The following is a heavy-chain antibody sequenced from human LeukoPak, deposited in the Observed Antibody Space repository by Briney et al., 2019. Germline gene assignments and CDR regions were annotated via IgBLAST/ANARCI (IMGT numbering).Heavy chain of an antibody. D-gene: IGHD3-3*01. CDR3: ARYGVAMDDAFDI. CDR1: GYSISSGYY. J-gene: IGHJ3*02. CDR2: IYHSGST. V-gene: IGHV4-38-2*02. Sequence: KPLETLSLTCTVSGYSISSGYYWGWIRQPPGKGLEWIGSIYHSGSTYYNPSLKSRVTISVDTSKNQFSLKLSSVTAANTAVYYCARYGVAMDDAFDIWGQGTMVTVSS.